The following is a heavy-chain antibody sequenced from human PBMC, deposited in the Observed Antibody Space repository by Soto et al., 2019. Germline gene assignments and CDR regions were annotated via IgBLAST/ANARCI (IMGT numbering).Heavy chain of an antibody. CDR2: IYYSGST. D-gene: IGHD3-9*01. CDR3: ARGTYYDILTGYYFDY. J-gene: IGHJ4*02. Sequence: SETLSLTCTVSGGSISSGDYYWSWIRQPPGKGLEWIGYIYYSGSTYYNPSLKSRVTISVDTSKNQFSLKLSSVTAADTAVYYCARGTYYDILTGYYFDYWGQGTLVTVSS. V-gene: IGHV4-30-4*01. CDR1: GGSISSGDYY.